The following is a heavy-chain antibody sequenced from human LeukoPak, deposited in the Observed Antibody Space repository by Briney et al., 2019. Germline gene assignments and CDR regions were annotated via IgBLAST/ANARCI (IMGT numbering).Heavy chain of an antibody. Sequence: SVKVSCKASGGTFSSHAISWVRQAPGQGLEWMGRIIPIFGTANYAQKFQGRVTITTDESTSTAYMELSSLRSEDTAVYYCARDVGYCSGGSCSIHPGGDYWGQGTLVTVSS. CDR2: IIPIFGTA. J-gene: IGHJ4*02. CDR3: ARDVGYCSGGSCSIHPGGDY. V-gene: IGHV1-69*05. D-gene: IGHD2-15*01. CDR1: GGTFSSHA.